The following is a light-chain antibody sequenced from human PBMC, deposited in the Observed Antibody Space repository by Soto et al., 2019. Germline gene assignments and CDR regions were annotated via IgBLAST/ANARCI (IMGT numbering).Light chain of an antibody. CDR3: AAWDDSLSGVV. CDR2: SNN. V-gene: IGLV1-47*02. CDR1: SSNIGSNY. J-gene: IGLJ2*01. Sequence: QSALTQPPSASGTPGQRVTISCSGSSSNIGSNYVYWYQQLPGTAPKLLIYSNNQRPSGVPDRFSDSKSGTSASLAISGLRSEDEADYYCAAWDDSLSGVVFGGGTKLTVL.